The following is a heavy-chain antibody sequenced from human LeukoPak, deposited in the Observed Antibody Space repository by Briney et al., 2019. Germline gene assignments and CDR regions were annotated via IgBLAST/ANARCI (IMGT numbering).Heavy chain of an antibody. D-gene: IGHD3-3*01. CDR3: AVGITILGVAASFDS. V-gene: IGHV4-34*01. CDR2: IDHRGTA. Sequence: SETLSLTCAVYGASYNAYYWSWIRQPPGKGLEWIGDIDHRGTATYNPSLKSRLTISADASKNQFSLKLNSVTDADTAVYYCAVGITILGVAASFDSWGQGNRVIVSS. J-gene: IGHJ4*02. CDR1: GASYNAYY.